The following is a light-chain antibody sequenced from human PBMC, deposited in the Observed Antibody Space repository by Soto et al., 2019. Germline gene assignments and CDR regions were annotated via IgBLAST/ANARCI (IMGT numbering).Light chain of an antibody. J-gene: IGLJ2*01. CDR2: FNN. V-gene: IGLV1-44*01. CDR3: AAWDDSLNGVL. Sequence: QSVLTQPASASGTPGQRVTISCSGSSSNIGGNTVNRYQQLPGTAPKLLIYFNNQRPSGVPDRFSGSKSGTSASLAISGLQSEDEANYYCAAWDDSLNGVLFGGGTKLTVL. CDR1: SSNIGGNT.